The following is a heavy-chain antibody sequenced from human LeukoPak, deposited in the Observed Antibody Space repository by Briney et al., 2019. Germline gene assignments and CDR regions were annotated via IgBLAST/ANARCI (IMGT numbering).Heavy chain of an antibody. V-gene: IGHV3-15*01. Sequence: GGTRRLSGAVSGCTFSNAWMNWIRQAPGKGLEWVGRIRSNTDGGTTDYTAPVKGRFTISRDDSKNTVYLQMNSLKTEDTAVYYRTTGPERHPYNFDYWGQGTLVTVSS. CDR2: IRSNTDGGTT. CDR3: TTGPERHPYNFDY. D-gene: IGHD1-1*01. J-gene: IGHJ4*02. CDR1: GCTFSNAW.